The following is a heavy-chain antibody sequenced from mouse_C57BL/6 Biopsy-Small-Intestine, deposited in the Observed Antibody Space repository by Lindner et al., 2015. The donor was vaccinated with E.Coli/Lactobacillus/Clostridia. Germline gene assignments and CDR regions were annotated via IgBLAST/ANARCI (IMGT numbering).Heavy chain of an antibody. V-gene: IGHV1-54*01. Sequence: VQLQESGAELVRPETSVKVSCTASGYAFTNYLIEWIKQRPGQGLEWTGVINPGSGGTNYNEKFKGKATLTADKSSSTAYMQLSSLTSEDSAVYFCARNYGSSWRVDYWGQGTTLTASS. D-gene: IGHD1-1*01. CDR2: INPGSGGT. J-gene: IGHJ2*01. CDR3: ARNYGSSWRVDY. CDR1: GYAFTNYL.